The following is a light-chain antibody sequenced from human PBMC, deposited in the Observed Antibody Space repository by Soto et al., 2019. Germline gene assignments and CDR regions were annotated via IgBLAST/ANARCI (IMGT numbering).Light chain of an antibody. CDR2: DAS. V-gene: IGKV3-11*01. CDR1: QSVSSY. J-gene: IGKJ4*01. Sequence: EIVLTQSPATLSLSPGERATLSCRASQSVSSYLAWYQQKPGQAPRLLIYDASNRATGIPARFSGSGSGTELNLTISRLQSEDFAFYYCQQYNIWPLTFGGGTKVDIK. CDR3: QQYNIWPLT.